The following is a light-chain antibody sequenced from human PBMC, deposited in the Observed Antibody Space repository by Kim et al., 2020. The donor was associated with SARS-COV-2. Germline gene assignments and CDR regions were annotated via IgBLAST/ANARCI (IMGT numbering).Light chain of an antibody. CDR2: KAS. J-gene: IGKJ2*02. Sequence: QSASVGDRVTITCRASQSISSWLAWYQQKAGKAPKLLIYKASSLESGVPSRFSGSGSGTEFTLTISSLQPDDFATYYCQQYNSYCTFGQGTKLEI. CDR1: QSISSW. V-gene: IGKV1-5*03. CDR3: QQYNSYCT.